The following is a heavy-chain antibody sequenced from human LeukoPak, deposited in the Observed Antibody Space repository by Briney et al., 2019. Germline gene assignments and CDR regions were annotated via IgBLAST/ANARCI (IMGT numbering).Heavy chain of an antibody. V-gene: IGHV4-59*12. D-gene: IGHD6-19*01. CDR1: GGSISSYY. CDR2: IYYSGST. J-gene: IGHJ4*02. CDR3: ARVPIAVAGTAYFDY. Sequence: SETLSLTCTVSGGSISSYYWSWIRQPPGKGLEWIGYIYYSGSTNYNPSLKSRVTISVDTSKNQFSLKLSSVTAADTAVYYCARVPIAVAGTAYFDYWGQGTLVTVSS.